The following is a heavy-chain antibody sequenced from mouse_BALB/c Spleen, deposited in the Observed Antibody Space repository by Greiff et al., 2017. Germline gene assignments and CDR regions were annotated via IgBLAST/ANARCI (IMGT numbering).Heavy chain of an antibody. D-gene: IGHD2-4*01. CDR3: ARRIYYDYGDYAMDY. Sequence: EVQLQQSGAELVKPGASVKLSCTASGFNIKDTYMHWVKQRPEQGLEWIGRIDPANGNTKYDPKFQGKATITADTSSNTAYLQLSSLTSEDTAVYYCARRIYYDYGDYAMDYWGQGTSVTVSA. CDR1: GFNIKDTY. CDR2: IDPANGNT. J-gene: IGHJ4*01. V-gene: IGHV14-3*02.